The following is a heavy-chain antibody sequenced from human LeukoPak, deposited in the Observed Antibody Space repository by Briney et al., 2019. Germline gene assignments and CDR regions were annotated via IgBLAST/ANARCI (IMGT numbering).Heavy chain of an antibody. CDR1: GGTFSSYA. V-gene: IGHV1-18*01. J-gene: IGHJ6*02. CDR3: AREAVYYSSTSCSGQNYYYYGMDV. D-gene: IGHD2-2*01. Sequence: ASVKVSCKASGGTFSSYAISWVRQAPGQGLEWMGWISAYNGNTNYAQKLQGRVTMTTDTSTSTAYMELRSLRSDDTAVYYCAREAVYYSSTSCSGQNYYYYGMDVWGQGTTVTVSS. CDR2: ISAYNGNT.